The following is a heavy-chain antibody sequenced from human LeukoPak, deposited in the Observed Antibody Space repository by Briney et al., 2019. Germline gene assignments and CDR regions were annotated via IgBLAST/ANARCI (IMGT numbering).Heavy chain of an antibody. D-gene: IGHD6-13*01. CDR1: GGSISTYH. CDR3: AGSIAAAGSRPLGY. J-gene: IGHJ4*02. CDR2: IYYSGST. V-gene: IGHV4-59*01. Sequence: SETLSLTCTVSGGSISTYHWSWLRQPPGKGLEWIGYIYYSGSTNYNPSLKSRVTISVDTSKNQFSLKLSSVTAADTAVYYCAGSIAAAGSRPLGYWGQGTLVTVSS.